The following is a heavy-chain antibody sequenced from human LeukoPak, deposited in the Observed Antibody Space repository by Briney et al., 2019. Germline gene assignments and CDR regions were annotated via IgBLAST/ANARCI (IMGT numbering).Heavy chain of an antibody. CDR3: AKSGGVTLVRGVSYYHYGMDV. CDR1: GFTFDDYA. CDR2: ISGDGGST. D-gene: IGHD3-10*01. J-gene: IGHJ6*02. V-gene: IGHV3-43*02. Sequence: PGGSLRLSCAASGFTFDDYAMHWVRQAPGKGLEWVSLISGDGGSTYYADSVKGRFTISRDNSKNSLYLQMNSLTTEDTALYYCAKSGGVTLVRGVSYYHYGMDVWGQGTTVTVSS.